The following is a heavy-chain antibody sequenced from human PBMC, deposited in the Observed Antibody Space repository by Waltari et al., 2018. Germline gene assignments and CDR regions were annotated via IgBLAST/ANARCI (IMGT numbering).Heavy chain of an antibody. V-gene: IGHV3-7*04. Sequence: EVQLVESGGGLVQPGGSLSLSCPASGFTLSNFWMSWARQAPGKGLGWVANINQDGSGEYYVDSVKGRFTISRDNAKNSLYLQMNSLRAEDTAVYYCQRGDYWGQGTLVTVSS. CDR1: GFTLSNFW. CDR3: QRGDY. CDR2: INQDGSGE. J-gene: IGHJ4*02.